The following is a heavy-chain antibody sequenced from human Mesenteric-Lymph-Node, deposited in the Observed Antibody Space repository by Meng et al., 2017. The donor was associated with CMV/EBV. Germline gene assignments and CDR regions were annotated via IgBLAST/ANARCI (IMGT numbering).Heavy chain of an antibody. CDR1: GFTFSNYA. V-gene: IGHV3-30*04. J-gene: IGHJ4*02. Sequence: GESLKISCAASGFTFSNYAMSWVRQAPGKGLEWVTFISYDGSKKYYADSVKGRFTISRDNSKNTLYLQMNSLRAADTAVYYCASDRPFTSGGVIARDYWGQGTLVTVSS. CDR2: ISYDGSKK. CDR3: ASDRPFTSGGVIARDY. D-gene: IGHD3-16*02.